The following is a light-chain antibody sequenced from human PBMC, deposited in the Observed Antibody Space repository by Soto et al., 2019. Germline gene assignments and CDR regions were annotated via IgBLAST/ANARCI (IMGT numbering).Light chain of an antibody. CDR2: GAS. J-gene: IGKJ1*01. CDR1: QAIRND. Sequence: IQVAQSPPSLSASVGDTVTITCRASQAIRNDLGWYQQKPGRAPKLLIYGASNLQSGVPSRFSGSVSGTDFTLTISSLQPEDFATYYCLQDYNFPQTFGQGTKVEIK. V-gene: IGKV1-6*01. CDR3: LQDYNFPQT.